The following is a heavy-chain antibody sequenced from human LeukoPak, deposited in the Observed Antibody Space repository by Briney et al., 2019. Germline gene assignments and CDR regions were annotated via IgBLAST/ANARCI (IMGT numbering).Heavy chain of an antibody. J-gene: IGHJ4*02. CDR2: LVPMFRTP. CDR1: GGIFSRYA. CDR3: ARGGETAAGISSFFDY. V-gene: IGHV1-69*05. Sequence: SVKVSCKASGGIFSRYAISWVRQVPGQGLEWMGGLVPMFRTPNYAQKFQGRVTITTDESTDESTGTAYMELSGLKSEDTAVYYCARGGETAAGISSFFDYWGQGTLVTVSS. D-gene: IGHD6-13*01.